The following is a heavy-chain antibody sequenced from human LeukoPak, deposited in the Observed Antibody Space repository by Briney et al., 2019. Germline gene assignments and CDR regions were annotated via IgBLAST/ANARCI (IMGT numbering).Heavy chain of an antibody. CDR1: GGTFSSYT. J-gene: IGHJ4*02. V-gene: IGHV1-69*02. D-gene: IGHD2-15*01. CDR3: ASSDCSGGSCYPFDY. Sequence: SVKVSCKASGGTFSSYTISWVRQAPGHGLEWMGRIIPILGIANYAQKFQGRVTITADKSTSTAYMELSSLRSEDTAVYYCASSDCSGGSCYPFDYWGQGTLVTVSS. CDR2: IIPILGIA.